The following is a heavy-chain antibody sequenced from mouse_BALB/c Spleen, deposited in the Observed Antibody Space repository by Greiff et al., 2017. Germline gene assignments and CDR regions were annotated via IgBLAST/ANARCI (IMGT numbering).Heavy chain of an antibody. Sequence: QVQLKESGPGLVAPSQSLSITCTVSGFSLTGYGVNWVRQPPGKGLEWLGMIWGDGSTDYNSALKSRLSISKDNSKSQVFLKMNSLQTDDTARYYCARVDYYGYVFDYWGQGTTLTVSS. CDR2: IWGDGST. D-gene: IGHD1-2*01. CDR1: GFSLTGYG. J-gene: IGHJ2*01. V-gene: IGHV2-6-7*01. CDR3: ARVDYYGYVFDY.